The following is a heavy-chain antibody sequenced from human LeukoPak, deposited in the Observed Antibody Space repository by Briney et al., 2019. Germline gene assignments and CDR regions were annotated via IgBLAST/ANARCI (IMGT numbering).Heavy chain of an antibody. CDR3: AKLGIVVVVAATTWFDP. V-gene: IGHV3-23*01. CDR2: ISGSGGST. D-gene: IGHD2-15*01. CDR1: GFTFSSYA. Sequence: GRSLRLSCAASGFTFSSYALSWVRQAPGEGLEWVSAISGSGGSTYYADSVKGRFTISRDNSKNTLYLQMNSLRAEDTAVYYCAKLGIVVVVAATTWFDPWGQGTLVTVSS. J-gene: IGHJ5*02.